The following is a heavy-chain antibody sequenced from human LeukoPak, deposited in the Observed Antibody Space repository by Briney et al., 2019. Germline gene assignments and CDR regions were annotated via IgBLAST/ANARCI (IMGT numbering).Heavy chain of an antibody. J-gene: IGHJ4*02. CDR2: ISGGGSNT. V-gene: IGHV3-23*01. Sequence: PGGSLRLSCAVSGFTFSSYAMTWVRQAPGKGLAWVSSISGGGSNTYYADSVKGRFTFSRDNSKNTLYLQMNSLRAEDTALYYCAKGTYSAYNSGCAYWGQGTLVTVSS. D-gene: IGHD5-12*01. CDR1: GFTFSSYA. CDR3: AKGTYSAYNSGCAY.